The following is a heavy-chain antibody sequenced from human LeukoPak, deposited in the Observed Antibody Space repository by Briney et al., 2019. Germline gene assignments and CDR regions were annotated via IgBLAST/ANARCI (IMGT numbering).Heavy chain of an antibody. D-gene: IGHD3-16*01. J-gene: IGHJ4*02. CDR2: INGDGSST. CDR3: ARDWFGIES. CDR1: GFTFSNYW. Sequence: GGSLRLSCAASGFTFSNYWMHWVRQAPGKGLVWVSRINGDGSSTNYADSVKGRFTISRDNAKNTVNLQMNSLRAEDTAVHYCARDWFGIESWGQGTLVTVSS. V-gene: IGHV3-74*01.